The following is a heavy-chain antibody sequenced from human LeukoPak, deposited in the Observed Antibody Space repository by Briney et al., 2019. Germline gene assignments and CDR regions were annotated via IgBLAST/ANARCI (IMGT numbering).Heavy chain of an antibody. J-gene: IGHJ4*02. Sequence: GASVKVSCKASGYTFTSYGISWVRQAPGQELEWMGWISAYNGNTNYAQKLQGRVTVTTDTSTSTAYMELRSLRSDDTAVYYCARISSSWYYFDYWGQGTLVTVSS. CDR2: ISAYNGNT. V-gene: IGHV1-18*01. CDR1: GYTFTSYG. D-gene: IGHD6-13*01. CDR3: ARISSSWYYFDY.